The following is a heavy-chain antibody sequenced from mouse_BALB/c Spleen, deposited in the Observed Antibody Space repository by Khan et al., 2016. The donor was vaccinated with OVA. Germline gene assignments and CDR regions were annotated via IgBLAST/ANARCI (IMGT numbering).Heavy chain of an antibody. J-gene: IGHJ2*01. CDR3: AREEALYYCDY. D-gene: IGHD3-2*02. CDR1: GYIFTSYW. CDR2: IYPGTDNT. V-gene: IGHV1S132*01. Sequence: QVQLKQSGAELVRPGASVKLSCKTSGYIFTSYWIHWVKQRSGQDLEWIARIYPGTDNTYYNEKLKDKATVTADKSSSTAYMQLSSLKSEDSAVYFCAREEALYYCDYWGQGTTLTVSS.